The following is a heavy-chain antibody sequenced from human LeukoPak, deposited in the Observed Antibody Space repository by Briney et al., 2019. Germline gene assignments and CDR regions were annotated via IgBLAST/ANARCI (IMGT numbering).Heavy chain of an antibody. CDR3: ARGPDGGKDPDI. D-gene: IGHD4-23*01. V-gene: IGHV4-59*01. J-gene: IGHJ3*02. Sequence: SETLSLTCTVSGGSISSYYWSWIRQPPGKGLEWIGYIYYSGSTNYNPSLKSRVTISVDTSKNQFSLKLSSVTAADTAVYYCARGPDGGKDPDIWGQGTMVTVSS. CDR2: IYYSGST. CDR1: GGSISSYY.